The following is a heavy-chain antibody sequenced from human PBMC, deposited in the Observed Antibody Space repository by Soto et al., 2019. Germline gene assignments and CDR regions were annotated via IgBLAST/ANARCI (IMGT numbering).Heavy chain of an antibody. CDR1: GFTFSSYA. CDR2: ISGSGGSI. Sequence: GGSLRLSCAASGFTFSSYAMSWVRQAPGKGLEWVSAISGSGGSIYYADSVKGRFTISRDNAKNSLYLQMNSLRAEDTAVYYCARLGGYCSGGSCPYGMDVWGQGTTVTVSS. CDR3: ARLGGYCSGGSCPYGMDV. D-gene: IGHD2-15*01. V-gene: IGHV3-23*01. J-gene: IGHJ6*02.